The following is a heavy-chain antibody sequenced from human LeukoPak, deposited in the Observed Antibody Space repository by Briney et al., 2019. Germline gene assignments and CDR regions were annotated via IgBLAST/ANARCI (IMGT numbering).Heavy chain of an antibody. J-gene: IGHJ4*02. Sequence: PGGSLRLSCAASGFVFEDYTMHWVRQVPGKGLEWVAVISWDGGSTYYVDSVKGRFTISRDNSKNTVYLQMNSLRAEDTAVYYCARDGVYRSSAPDYWGQGTLVTVSS. V-gene: IGHV3-43*01. CDR2: ISWDGGST. CDR3: ARDGVYRSSAPDY. CDR1: GFVFEDYT. D-gene: IGHD2-8*01.